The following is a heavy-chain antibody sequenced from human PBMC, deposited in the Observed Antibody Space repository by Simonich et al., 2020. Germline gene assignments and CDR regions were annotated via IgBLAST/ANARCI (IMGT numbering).Heavy chain of an antibody. CDR1: GGSFSGYY. J-gene: IGHJ4*02. CDR2: INHSGSN. CDR3: AREGFSGSYYDY. Sequence: QVQLQQWGAGLLKPSETLSLTCAVYGGSFSGYYWSWIRQPPGKGLGWIGEINHSGSNNYNPSLKSRFTISVDTSKNQFSLKLSSVTAADTAVYYCAREGFSGSYYDYWGQGTLVTVSS. V-gene: IGHV4-34*01. D-gene: IGHD1-26*01.